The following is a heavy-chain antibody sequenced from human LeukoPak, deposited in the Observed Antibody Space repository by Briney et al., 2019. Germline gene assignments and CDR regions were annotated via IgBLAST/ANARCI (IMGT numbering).Heavy chain of an antibody. J-gene: IGHJ4*02. CDR1: GYTFTSYY. Sequence: ASVTVSCTASGYTFTSYYMHWVRQAPGQGLEWMGIINPSGGSTSYAQKFQGRVTMTRDTPTSTVYMELSSLRSEDTAVYYCARVGAVCSSTSCYSFDYWGQGTLVTVSS. D-gene: IGHD2-2*01. V-gene: IGHV1-46*01. CDR3: ARVGAVCSSTSCYSFDY. CDR2: INPSGGST.